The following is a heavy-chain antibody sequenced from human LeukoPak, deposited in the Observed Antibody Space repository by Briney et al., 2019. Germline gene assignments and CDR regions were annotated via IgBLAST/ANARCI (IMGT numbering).Heavy chain of an antibody. CDR2: INPNSGGT. CDR3: ARMEAYGSGSYFYYFDY. V-gene: IGHV1-2*04. CDR1: GYTFTGYY. J-gene: IGHJ4*02. Sequence: ASVEVSCKASGYTFTGYYMHWVRQAPGQGLEWMGWINPNSGGTNYAQKFQGWVTMTRDTSISTAYMELSRLRSDDTAVYYCARMEAYGSGSYFYYFDYWGQGTLVTVSS. D-gene: IGHD3-10*01.